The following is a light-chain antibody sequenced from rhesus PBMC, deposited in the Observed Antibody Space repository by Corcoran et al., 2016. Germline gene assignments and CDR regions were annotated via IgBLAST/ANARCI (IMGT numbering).Light chain of an antibody. J-gene: IGKJ1*01. V-gene: IGKV3-24*04. Sequence: ETVVTQSPATLSLSPGERATLSCRASQSVGSYLAWYQPKHGQAPRLLIYGAPSRATGIPDRFSGRGSGTDFTLTISRLEPEVVGVYCCQQSSNLWTFGRGTKVEIK. CDR3: QQSSNLWT. CDR2: GAP. CDR1: QSVGSY.